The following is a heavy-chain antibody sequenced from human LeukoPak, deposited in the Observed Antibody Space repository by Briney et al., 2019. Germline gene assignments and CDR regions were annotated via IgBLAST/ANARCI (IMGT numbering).Heavy chain of an antibody. CDR2: ISAYNGNT. CDR1: GYTFTSYG. D-gene: IGHD3-9*01. J-gene: IGHJ5*02. CDR3: ARDRKGVYDILTGYYFNWFDP. V-gene: IGHV1-18*01. Sequence: GASVKVSCKASGYTFTSYGISWVRQAPGQGLEWMGWISAYNGNTNYAQKLQGRVTMTTETSTSTAYMELRSLRSDDTAVYYCARDRKGVYDILTGYYFNWFDPWGQGTLVTVSS.